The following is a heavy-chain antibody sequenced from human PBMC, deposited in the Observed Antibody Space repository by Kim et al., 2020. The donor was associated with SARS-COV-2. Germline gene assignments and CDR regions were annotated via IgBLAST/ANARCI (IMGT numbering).Heavy chain of an antibody. CDR2: IIPILGIA. Sequence: SVKVSCKASGGTFSSYTISWVRQAPGQGLEWMGRIIPILGIANYAQKFQGRVTITADKSTSTAYMELSSLRSEDTAVYYCAKAVAGPGEYYYYGMDVWGQGTTVTVSS. V-gene: IGHV1-69*02. J-gene: IGHJ6*02. CDR1: GGTFSSYT. CDR3: AKAVAGPGEYYYYGMDV. D-gene: IGHD6-19*01.